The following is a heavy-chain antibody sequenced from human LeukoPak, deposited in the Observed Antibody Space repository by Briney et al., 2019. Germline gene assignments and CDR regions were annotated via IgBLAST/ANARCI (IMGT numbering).Heavy chain of an antibody. CDR1: GFILSQYG. Sequence: GGSLRLSCAASGFILSQYGFNWVRQAPGKGLEWVSHIRYTSETFYADSVEGRFTISRGHARNSLYLQMNNLRGEDTAIYYCARDAGNSGYGCDLWGQGTLVTVSS. V-gene: IGHV3-48*01. CDR3: ARDAGNSGYGCDL. D-gene: IGHD5-12*01. CDR2: IRYTSET. J-gene: IGHJ5*02.